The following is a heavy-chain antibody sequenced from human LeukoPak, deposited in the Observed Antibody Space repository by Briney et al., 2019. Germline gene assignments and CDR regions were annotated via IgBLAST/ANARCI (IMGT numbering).Heavy chain of an antibody. CDR1: GFVFSTYA. CDR2: ISGNGGYT. J-gene: IGHJ4*02. CDR3: ARDLFSGAEMATFDY. D-gene: IGHD5-24*01. Sequence: GGSLRLSCAASGFVFSTYAMHWVRQAPGKGLEYVSGISGNGGYTDYANSVKDRFTISRDNFKNTLYLQMGSLRAEDMAVYYCARDLFSGAEMATFDYWGQGTLVTVSS. V-gene: IGHV3-64*01.